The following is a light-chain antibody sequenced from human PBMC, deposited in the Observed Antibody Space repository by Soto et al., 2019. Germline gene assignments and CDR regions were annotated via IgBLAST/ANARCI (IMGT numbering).Light chain of an antibody. J-gene: IGLJ2*01. CDR1: NIGSKS. CDR3: QVWDSSSDHHVV. CDR2: YDS. V-gene: IGLV3-21*04. Sequence: SYELTQPPSVSVAPGKTASITCAGSNIGSKSVHWYQQKPGQAPVLVIYYDSDRPSGIPERFSGSNSGNTATLTISRVEAGDEADYYCQVWDSSSDHHVVFGGGTQLTVL.